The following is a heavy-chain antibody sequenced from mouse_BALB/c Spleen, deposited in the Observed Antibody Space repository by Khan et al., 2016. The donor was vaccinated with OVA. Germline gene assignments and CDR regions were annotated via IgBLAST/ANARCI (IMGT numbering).Heavy chain of an antibody. J-gene: IGHJ3*01. CDR1: GYSITSDYA. V-gene: IGHV3-2*02. Sequence: VQLQQSGPGLVKPSQSLSLTCTVTGYSITSDYAWNWIRQFPGNQLEWMGYISYSGSTSYTPSLKGRLSITRDTSKNQFFLQLNSVTTEDTATDYCAGGRAYWGQGTLVTVAA. CDR2: ISYSGST. CDR3: AGGRAY. D-gene: IGHD3-3*01.